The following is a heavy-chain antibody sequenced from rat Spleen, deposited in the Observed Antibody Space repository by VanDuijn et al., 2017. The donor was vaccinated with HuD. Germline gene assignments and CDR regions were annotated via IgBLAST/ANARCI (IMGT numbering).Heavy chain of an antibody. CDR3: ATHRAYWFPY. V-gene: IGHV5-22*01. Sequence: EVQLVESGGGLVQPGNSLKLSCAASGFTFSDYAMAWVRQSPKKGLEWVASISYEGSRTYYGDSVKGRFTISRDNAKSTLYLQMNSLRSEDTATYYCATHRAYWFPYWGQGTLVTVSS. CDR2: ISYEGSRT. CDR1: GFTFSDYA. J-gene: IGHJ3*01.